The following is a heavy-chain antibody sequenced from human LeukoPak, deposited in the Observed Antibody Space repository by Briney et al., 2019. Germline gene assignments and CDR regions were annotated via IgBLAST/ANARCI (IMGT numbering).Heavy chain of an antibody. CDR2: LKYDVSET. J-gene: IGHJ4*02. V-gene: IGHV3-7*01. D-gene: IGHD5-18*01. CDR3: AREATYNYAYAIDY. CDR1: GFTFSGYW. Sequence: GGSLRLSCAGSGFTFSGYWRTWVRQPPGKGLEWVANLKYDVSETHYVDSVKGRFIISRDNAKYSLYLQMNSLRADDTAVYYCAREATYNYAYAIDYWGQGILVTVSS.